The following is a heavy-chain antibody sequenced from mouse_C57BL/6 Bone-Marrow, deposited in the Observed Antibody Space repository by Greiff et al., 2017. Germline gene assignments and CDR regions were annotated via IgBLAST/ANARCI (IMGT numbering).Heavy chain of an antibody. Sequence: QVQLQQSGAELVKPGASVKISCKASGYAFSSYWMNWVKQRPGKGLEWIGQIYPGDGDTNYNGKFKGKATLTADKSSSTAYMQLSSLTSEDSAVYFCARRSGILHTVVATDWYFDVWGTGTTVTVSS. J-gene: IGHJ1*03. D-gene: IGHD1-1*01. CDR1: GYAFSSYW. V-gene: IGHV1-80*01. CDR3: ARRSGILHTVVATDWYFDV. CDR2: IYPGDGDT.